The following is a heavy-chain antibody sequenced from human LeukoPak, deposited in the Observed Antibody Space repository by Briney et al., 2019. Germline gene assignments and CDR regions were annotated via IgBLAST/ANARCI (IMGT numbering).Heavy chain of an antibody. D-gene: IGHD3-10*01. J-gene: IGHJ4*02. Sequence: SETLSLTCTVSGGSISSNCWSWIRQPPGKGLEWIGCIYASGTTNYNPSLRGRLTLSVDTSNSQFSLTVTSVTAADTAVYYCGGRGFWGQGTLVTDSS. CDR2: IYASGTT. V-gene: IGHV4-4*08. CDR1: GGSISSNC. CDR3: GGRGF.